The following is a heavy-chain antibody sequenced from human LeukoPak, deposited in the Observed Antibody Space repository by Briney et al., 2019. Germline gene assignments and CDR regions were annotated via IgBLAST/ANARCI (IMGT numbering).Heavy chain of an antibody. V-gene: IGHV3-33*01. Sequence: GRSLRPSCAASGFTFSSYGMHWVRQAPGKGLEWVAVIWYDGSNKYYADSVKGRFTISRDNSKNTLYLQMNSLRAEDTAVYYCARDAVYDFWSGYWFRYGMDVWGQGTTVTVSS. CDR3: ARDAVYDFWSGYWFRYGMDV. CDR2: IWYDGSNK. J-gene: IGHJ6*02. D-gene: IGHD3-3*01. CDR1: GFTFSSYG.